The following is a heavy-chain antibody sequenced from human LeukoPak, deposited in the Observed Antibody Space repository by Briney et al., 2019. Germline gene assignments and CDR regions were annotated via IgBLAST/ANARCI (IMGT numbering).Heavy chain of an antibody. CDR3: ARNRYYYGSGNYGVPNWFGP. CDR2: IYTSGST. V-gene: IGHV4-4*07. J-gene: IGHJ5*02. Sequence: SETLSLTCTVSGGSISSYYWSWIRQPAGKGLEWIGRIYTSGSTYYNPSLKSRVTISVDTSKNQFSLKLSSVTAADTAMYYCARNRYYYGSGNYGVPNWFGPWGQGTLVTVSS. D-gene: IGHD3-10*01. CDR1: GGSISSYY.